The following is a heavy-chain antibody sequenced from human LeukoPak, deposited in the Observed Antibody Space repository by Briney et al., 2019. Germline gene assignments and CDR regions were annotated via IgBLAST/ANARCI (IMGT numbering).Heavy chain of an antibody. Sequence: SETLSLTCAVYGGSFSGYYWSWIRQPPGKGLEWIGEINHSGSTNYNPSLKSRVTISVDTSKNQFSLKLSSVTAADTAVYYCAQTSVVAQGYYFDYWGQGTLVTVSS. CDR2: INHSGST. D-gene: IGHD2-15*01. V-gene: IGHV4-34*01. J-gene: IGHJ4*02. CDR1: GGSFSGYY. CDR3: AQTSVVAQGYYFDY.